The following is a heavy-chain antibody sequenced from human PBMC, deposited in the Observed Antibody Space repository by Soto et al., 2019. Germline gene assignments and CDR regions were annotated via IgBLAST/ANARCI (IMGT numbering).Heavy chain of an antibody. CDR3: ASQDHSRSSSGWFDP. D-gene: IGHD6-6*01. J-gene: IGHJ5*02. V-gene: IGHV4-59*01. CDR1: GDSISSSY. Sequence: QVQLQESGPGLVKPSETLSLTCTISGDSISSSYWNWIRQPPGKGLAWIGYMYYSGSTNYNPSLKSRVTISVDTSRNQFSLKLTSVTAADTAVYYCASQDHSRSSSGWFDPWGQGTLVTVSS. CDR2: MYYSGST.